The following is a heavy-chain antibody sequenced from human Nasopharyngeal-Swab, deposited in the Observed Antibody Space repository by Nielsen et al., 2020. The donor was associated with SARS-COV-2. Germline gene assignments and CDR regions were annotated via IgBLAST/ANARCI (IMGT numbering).Heavy chain of an antibody. J-gene: IGHJ5*02. Sequence: SETLSLTCAVYGGSFSGYYWSWIRQPPGKGLEWIGEINHSGSTNYNPSLKSRVTISVDTSKNQFSLKLSSVTAADTAVYYCARGGQVDSSGYYSLRKGFDPWGQGTLVTVSS. CDR1: GGSFSGYY. CDR3: ARGGQVDSSGYYSLRKGFDP. D-gene: IGHD3-22*01. CDR2: INHSGST. V-gene: IGHV4-34*01.